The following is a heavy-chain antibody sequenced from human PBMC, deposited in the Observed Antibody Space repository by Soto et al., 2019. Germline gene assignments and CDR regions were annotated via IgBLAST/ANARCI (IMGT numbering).Heavy chain of an antibody. D-gene: IGHD3-16*01. CDR3: VRLGASVSKYVES. V-gene: IGHV4-30-4*01. J-gene: IGHJ4*02. Sequence: QVQLQESGPRLVRPSETLSLTCTVSGGSVGSADYFWGWIRQPPGKGLEWIGYIYYSGGTYYSPAIKSRLTISLDTSKNQVSLRLTSVTAADTAVYYCVRLGASVSKYVESWGQGTLVTVSS. CDR1: GGSVGSADYF. CDR2: IYYSGGT.